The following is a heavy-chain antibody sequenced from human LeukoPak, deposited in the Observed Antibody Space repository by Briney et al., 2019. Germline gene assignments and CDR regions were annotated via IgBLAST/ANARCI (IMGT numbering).Heavy chain of an antibody. Sequence: SQILSLTCTVSGGSISSGDYYWSWIRQHPEKGLEWIGYTFYSGSTYYNPSLKSRVTISVDTSKNQFSLKLSSVTAADTAVYYCARAIRGRMIVVPVDTRFDPWGQGTLVTVSS. CDR2: TFYSGST. J-gene: IGHJ5*02. CDR1: GGSISSGDYY. CDR3: ARAIRGRMIVVPVDTRFDP. V-gene: IGHV4-31*03. D-gene: IGHD3-22*01.